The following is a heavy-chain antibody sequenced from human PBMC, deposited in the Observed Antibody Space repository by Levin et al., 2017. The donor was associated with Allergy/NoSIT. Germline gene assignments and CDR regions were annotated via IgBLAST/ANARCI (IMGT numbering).Heavy chain of an antibody. CDR2: IWYDGSNK. J-gene: IGHJ4*02. CDR3: ARDRYSAVGGISWTQPLDE. Sequence: GGSLRLSCAASGFTFSNFGIHWVRQAPGKGLEWVSAIWYDGSNKYYRDSVKGRFTISRDNSKNTLYLQMDSLRVEDTPVYTCARDRYSAVGGISWTQPLDEWGQGALVTVSS. V-gene: IGHV3-33*01. D-gene: IGHD6-19*01. CDR1: GFTFSNFG.